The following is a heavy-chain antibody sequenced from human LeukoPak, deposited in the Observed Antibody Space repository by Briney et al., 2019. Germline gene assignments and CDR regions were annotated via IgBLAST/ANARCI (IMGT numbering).Heavy chain of an antibody. CDR3: ATLEPEPGDFGGLAY. V-gene: IGHV1-24*01. D-gene: IGHD4-17*01. Sequence: VSVKVSCKVSGYTLTALALHWVRQAPGKWFEWIGGFDSEEYDTIYAQKFQGRITMTEDTSTDTAYMELSGLYFEDTAVYYCATLEPEPGDFGGLAYWGQGTLVTVSS. CDR1: GYTLTALA. J-gene: IGHJ4*02. CDR2: FDSEEYDT.